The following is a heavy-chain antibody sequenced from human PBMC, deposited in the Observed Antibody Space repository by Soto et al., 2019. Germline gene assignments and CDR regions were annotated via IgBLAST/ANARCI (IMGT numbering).Heavy chain of an antibody. CDR2: IIPIFGTA. Sequence: SSVKVSCKASGGTFNTYTFSWVRRAPGQGLEWMGSIIPIFGTANYAPRFQGRLSITADQSATTTYMELTSLTSEDTAFYYCGRIPRYSCPTSHHLDKWGQGSLGTVPS. CDR3: GRIPRYSCPTSHHLDK. D-gene: IGHD5-18*01. J-gene: IGHJ1*01. CDR1: GGTFNTYT. V-gene: IGHV1-69*13.